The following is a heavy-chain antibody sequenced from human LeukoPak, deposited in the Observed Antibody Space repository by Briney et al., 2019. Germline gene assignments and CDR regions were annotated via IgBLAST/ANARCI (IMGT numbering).Heavy chain of an antibody. CDR1: GYTFTGYY. CDR3: ARVAGGIYGTGSYLDY. J-gene: IGHJ4*02. Sequence: ASVQVSCNASGYTFTGYYMHWVRQAPGQGREWMGWINPNSGGTNYTQKFQGWVTMTRDTSMSTAYMELSRLRSDDTAVYYCARVAGGIYGTGSYLDYWGQGTLVTVSS. V-gene: IGHV1-2*04. D-gene: IGHD3-10*01. CDR2: INPNSGGT.